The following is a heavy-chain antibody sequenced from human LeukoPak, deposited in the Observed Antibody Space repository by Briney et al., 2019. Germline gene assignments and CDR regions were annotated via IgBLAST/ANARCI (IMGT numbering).Heavy chain of an antibody. CDR3: ARESSGYYDILTGYRVFDY. D-gene: IGHD3-9*01. J-gene: IGHJ4*02. CDR1: GFTFSGYE. V-gene: IGHV3-66*01. Sequence: PGGSLRLSCAASGFTFSGYEMNWVRQAPGKGLEWVSVIYSGGSTYYADSVKGRFTISRDNSKNTLYLQMNSLRAEDTAVYYCARESSGYYDILTGYRVFDYWGQGTLVTVSS. CDR2: IYSGGST.